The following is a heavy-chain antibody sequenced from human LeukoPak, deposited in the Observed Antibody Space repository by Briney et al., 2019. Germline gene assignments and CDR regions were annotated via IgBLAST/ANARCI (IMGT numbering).Heavy chain of an antibody. CDR1: GFTFSSYW. Sequence: GGSLRLSCAASGFTFSSYWMSWVRQAPGKGLEWVANIKQDGSEKYYVDSVKGRFTISRDNAKNSLYLQMNSLRAEDTAVYYCARGPRHYDYVWGSYRILVYFDYWGQGTLVTVSS. D-gene: IGHD3-16*02. V-gene: IGHV3-7*01. CDR2: IKQDGSEK. CDR3: ARGPRHYDYVWGSYRILVYFDY. J-gene: IGHJ4*02.